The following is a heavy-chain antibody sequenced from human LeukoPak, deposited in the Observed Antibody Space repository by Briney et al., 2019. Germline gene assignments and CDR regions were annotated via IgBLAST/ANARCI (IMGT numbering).Heavy chain of an antibody. D-gene: IGHD2-2*01. CDR3: AKDSILGYCSSTSCPNWYFDL. CDR2: ISGSGGST. V-gene: IGHV3-23*01. J-gene: IGHJ2*01. Sequence: TGGSLRLSCAASGFTFSSYAMSWVRRAQGKGLEWVSAISGSGGSTYYADSVKGRFTISRDNSKNTLYLQMNSLRAEDTAVYYCAKDSILGYCSSTSCPNWYFDLWGRGTLVTVSS. CDR1: GFTFSSYA.